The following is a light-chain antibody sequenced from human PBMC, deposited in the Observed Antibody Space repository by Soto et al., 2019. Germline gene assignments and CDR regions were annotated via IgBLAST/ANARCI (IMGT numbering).Light chain of an antibody. CDR3: CSYARRSNFVI. Sequence: QSALTQPASVSGSPGQSITISCTGASSDVGGHNLVSWYQHHPGKAPKLIIYEASKRPSGISDRFSGSKSGDTASLTISGLQAEDESNYFCCSYARRSNFVIFGGGTKVTVL. V-gene: IGLV2-23*02. CDR1: SSDVGGHNL. CDR2: EAS. J-gene: IGLJ2*01.